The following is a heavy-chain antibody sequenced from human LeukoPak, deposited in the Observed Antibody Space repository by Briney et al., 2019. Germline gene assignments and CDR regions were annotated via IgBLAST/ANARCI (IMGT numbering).Heavy chain of an antibody. D-gene: IGHD6-13*01. CDR2: IYYIGST. V-gene: IGHV4-59*01. Sequence: SETLSLTCTVSGGSISSYYWSWIRQPPGKGLEWVGYIYYIGSTNYNPPLKRRVTISVAKSKNQFSLKLSSVTAADTAVYYCARGGQQLVLGAFHIWGQGTMVTVSS. J-gene: IGHJ3*02. CDR3: ARGGQQLVLGAFHI. CDR1: GGSISSYY.